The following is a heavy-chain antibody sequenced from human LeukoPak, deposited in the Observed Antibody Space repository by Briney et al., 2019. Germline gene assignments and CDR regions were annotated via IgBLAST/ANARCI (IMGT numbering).Heavy chain of an antibody. D-gene: IGHD6-13*01. CDR1: GFTFSDYY. CDR3: ARDWYSSSWYRYYGMDV. V-gene: IGHV3-11*01. J-gene: IGHJ6*02. Sequence: GGSLRLSCAASGFTFSDYYMSWIRQAPGRGLEWVSYISSSGSTIYYADSVKGRFTISRDNAKNSLYLQMNSLRAEDTAVYYCARDWYSSSWYRYYGMDVWGQGTTVTVSS. CDR2: ISSSGSTI.